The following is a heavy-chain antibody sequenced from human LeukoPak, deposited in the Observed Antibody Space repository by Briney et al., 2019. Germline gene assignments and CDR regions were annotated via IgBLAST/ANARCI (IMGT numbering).Heavy chain of an antibody. Sequence: GASVKVSCKVSGYTLTELSMHWVRQAPGKGLEWMGGFDPEDGETIYAQKFQGRVTMTEDTSTDTAYMELSSLRSEDTAVYYCATQFLDFYGMDVWGQGTTVTVS. CDR1: GYTLTELS. CDR3: ATQFLDFYGMDV. V-gene: IGHV1-24*01. J-gene: IGHJ6*02. D-gene: IGHD3-3*01. CDR2: FDPEDGET.